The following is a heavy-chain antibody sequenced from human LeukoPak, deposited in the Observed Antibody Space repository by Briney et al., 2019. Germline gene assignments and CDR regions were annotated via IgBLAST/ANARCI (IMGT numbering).Heavy chain of an antibody. Sequence: PGRSLRLSCVASGFTFSSYAMHWVRQAPGKGLEWVAFVWYDGGDKYYADSVKGRFTISRDNSKNTLSLQMNSLRDEDTAVYYCAKDRSTGLGSHFGYYFDYWGQGTLVTVSS. V-gene: IGHV3-33*06. CDR2: VWYDGGDK. J-gene: IGHJ4*02. CDR3: AKDRSTGLGSHFGYYFDY. D-gene: IGHD3-10*01. CDR1: GFTFSSYA.